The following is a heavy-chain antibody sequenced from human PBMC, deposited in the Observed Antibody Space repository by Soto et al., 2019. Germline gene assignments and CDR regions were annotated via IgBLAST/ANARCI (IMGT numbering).Heavy chain of an antibody. CDR3: AKAYDYICGSYTRELDY. CDR1: GFTFSNFA. Sequence: EVQLLESGGGLVQPGGSLRLSCAASGFTFSNFAMFWVRQAPGKGLEWVSSISRTGGAAHYADSVNGRFTISRDNSKNTLFLQMYSLRAEDTAVYYCAKAYDYICGSYTRELDYWGQGTLVTVSS. V-gene: IGHV3-23*01. J-gene: IGHJ4*02. D-gene: IGHD3-16*01. CDR2: ISRTGGAA.